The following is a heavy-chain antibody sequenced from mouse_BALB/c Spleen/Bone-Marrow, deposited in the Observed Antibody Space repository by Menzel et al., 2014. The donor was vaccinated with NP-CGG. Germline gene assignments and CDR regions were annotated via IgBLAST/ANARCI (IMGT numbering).Heavy chain of an antibody. D-gene: IGHD3-1*01. CDR3: ARQLGLRVDY. CDR1: GFTFRSYS. CDR2: ISNGGGST. Sequence: EVQGVESGGGLVQPGGSLKLSCAASGFTFRSYSMSWVRQTPEKRLEWVAYISNGGGSTYYPDTVKGRFTISRDNAKNPLYLQMSSLKSEDTAMYYCARQLGLRVDYWGQGSSVTVSS. J-gene: IGHJ4*01. V-gene: IGHV5-12-2*01.